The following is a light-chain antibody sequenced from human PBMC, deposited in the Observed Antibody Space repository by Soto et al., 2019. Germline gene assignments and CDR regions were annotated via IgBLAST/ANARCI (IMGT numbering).Light chain of an antibody. CDR3: QQRNNWHRGT. J-gene: IGKJ1*01. Sequence: EIVFTQSPGTLSLSPGEGATLSCRASQSVSSSYLAWYQRKPGQATRLIIYDASNRATGIPARFSGSGSGTEFTLTISSLEPEDFAVYDCQQRNNWHRGTFGQGTKVDIK. CDR1: QSVSSSY. V-gene: IGKV3D-20*02. CDR2: DAS.